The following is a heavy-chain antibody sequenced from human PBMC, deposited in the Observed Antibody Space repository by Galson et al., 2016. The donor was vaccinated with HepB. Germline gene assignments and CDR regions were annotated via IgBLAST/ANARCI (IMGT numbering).Heavy chain of an antibody. Sequence: SVKVSCKASGGSFTINALNWVRQAPGHGLEWMGGFIPHFPKADPARKFQGRVTITADESTSTAYMELSSLRSDDTAVYYCATSRGGFGETEPAYWGQGKLVTVSS. CDR3: ATSRGGFGETEPAY. J-gene: IGHJ4*02. D-gene: IGHD3-10*01. CDR1: GGSFTINA. CDR2: FIPHFPKA. V-gene: IGHV1-69*13.